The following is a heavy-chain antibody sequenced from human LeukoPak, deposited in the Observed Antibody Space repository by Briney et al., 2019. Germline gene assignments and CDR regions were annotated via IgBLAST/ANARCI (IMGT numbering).Heavy chain of an antibody. CDR3: ARGARAGYNLEPFDY. CDR1: GGSISKYY. Sequence: SETLSLTCIVSGGSISKYYWSWIRQPPGKGLEWIGYVYYSGSTKYNPSLKSRVTISVDTSKNQFSLKLSSVTAADTAVYYCARGARAGYNLEPFDYWGQGTLVTVSS. V-gene: IGHV4-59*08. CDR2: VYYSGST. J-gene: IGHJ4*02. D-gene: IGHD5-24*01.